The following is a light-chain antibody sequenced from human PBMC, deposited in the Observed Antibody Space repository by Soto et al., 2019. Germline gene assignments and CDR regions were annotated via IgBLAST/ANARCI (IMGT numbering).Light chain of an antibody. CDR1: QSVSSN. CDR3: QQSYSTTTWT. V-gene: IGKV3-15*01. CDR2: GAS. J-gene: IGKJ1*01. Sequence: EIVMTQSPATLSVSAGERATLSCRASQSVSSNLAWYQQKPGQAPRLLIYGASTRATDIPARFSGSGSGTDFTLTIRSRQPEDFATYYCQQSYSTTTWTFGQGTKV.